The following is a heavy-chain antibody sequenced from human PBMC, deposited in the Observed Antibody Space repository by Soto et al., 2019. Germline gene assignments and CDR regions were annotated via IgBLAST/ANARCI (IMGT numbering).Heavy chain of an antibody. CDR2: IHHSGAT. V-gene: IGHV4-4*02. Sequence: QVQLQESGPGLVQPSGTLSLTCAVSGDSITGDNWWGWVRQPPGKGLEWIGEIHHSGATNYNPSLKSRVTISVDKFKNQFSLKLNSVTAADTAMFYCATQGFYRMGVWGRGTTVTVSS. CDR3: ATQGFYRMGV. CDR1: GDSITGDNW. J-gene: IGHJ6*02.